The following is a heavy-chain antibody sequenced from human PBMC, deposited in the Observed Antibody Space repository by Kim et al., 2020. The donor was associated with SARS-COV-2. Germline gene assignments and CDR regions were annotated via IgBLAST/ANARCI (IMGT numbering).Heavy chain of an antibody. J-gene: IGHJ3*02. D-gene: IGHD3-9*01. V-gene: IGHV4-59*08. CDR3: ARHTLDEEDAFDI. Sequence: YNPSLKSRVTISVDTSKNQFSLKLSSVTAADTAVYYCARHTLDEEDAFDIWGQGTMVTVSS.